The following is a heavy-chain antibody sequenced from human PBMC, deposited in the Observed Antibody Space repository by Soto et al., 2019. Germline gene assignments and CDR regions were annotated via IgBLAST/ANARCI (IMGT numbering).Heavy chain of an antibody. Sequence: ASVKVSCKASGYTFTSYGFSWVRQAPGQGLQRVGWISAYNGDTRYAQKFQDRVTLTTDRSITTAYMELRSLTSDDTAVYYCARDSQKSHGSGKGGYWGQGPPVTVSS. CDR3: ARDSQKSHGSGKGGY. J-gene: IGHJ4*02. CDR1: GYTFTSYG. V-gene: IGHV1-18*01. CDR2: ISAYNGDT. D-gene: IGHD3-10*01.